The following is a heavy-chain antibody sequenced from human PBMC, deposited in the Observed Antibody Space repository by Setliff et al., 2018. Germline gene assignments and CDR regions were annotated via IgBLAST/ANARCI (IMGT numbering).Heavy chain of an antibody. J-gene: IGHJ4*02. CDR1: GGSISSHY. V-gene: IGHV4-59*11. CDR3: ARTGLSYSSGWYSDY. Sequence: SETLSLTCTVSGGSISSHYWNWIRQPPGKGLEWIGHTHYSGSTNYNPSLKSRVTISVDTSKNQFSLQLNSVTAADTAVYYCARTGLSYSSGWYSDYWGQGTLVTVSS. D-gene: IGHD6-19*01. CDR2: THYSGST.